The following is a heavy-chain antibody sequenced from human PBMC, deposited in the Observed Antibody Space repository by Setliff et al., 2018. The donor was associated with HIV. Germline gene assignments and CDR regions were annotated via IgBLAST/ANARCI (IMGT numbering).Heavy chain of an antibody. Sequence: SETLSLTCTVSGDPINSHYWGWIRQPPGEGLEWIGHISYNEYTNYNPSLKSRVTISLDTSNSQFSLKLSSLTAADTAVYYCARVSYYGSFYYNYYMDVWGKGTTVTVSS. V-gene: IGHV4-59*11. J-gene: IGHJ6*03. CDR2: ISYNEYT. CDR1: GDPINSHY. D-gene: IGHD3-10*01. CDR3: ARVSYYGSFYYNYYMDV.